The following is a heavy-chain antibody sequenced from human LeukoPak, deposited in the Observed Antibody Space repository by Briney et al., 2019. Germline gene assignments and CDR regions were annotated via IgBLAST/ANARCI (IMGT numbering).Heavy chain of an antibody. CDR2: INHSGST. Sequence: PSETLSLTCTVSGYSISSGYYWSWIRQPPGKGLEWIGEINHSGSTNYNPSLKSRVTISVDTSKNQFSLKLSSVTAADTAVYYCARVRWGGLDVWGKGTTVTVSS. CDR3: ARVRWGGLDV. CDR1: GYSISSGYY. V-gene: IGHV4-38-2*02. J-gene: IGHJ6*04. D-gene: IGHD1-26*01.